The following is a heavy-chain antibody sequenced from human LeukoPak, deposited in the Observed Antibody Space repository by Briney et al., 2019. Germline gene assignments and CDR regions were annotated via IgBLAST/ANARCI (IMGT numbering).Heavy chain of an antibody. CDR3: ARVPCGGDCYSRDYYYYYYMDV. CDR2: MNPNSGNT. V-gene: IGHV1-8*02. J-gene: IGHJ6*03. Sequence: ASVKVSCKASGYTFTGYYMHWVRQAPGQGLEWMGWMNPNSGNTGYAQKFQGRVTMTRNTSISTAYMELSSLRSEDTAVYYCARVPCGGDCYSRDYYYYYYMDVWGKGTTVTISS. D-gene: IGHD2-21*02. CDR1: GYTFTGYY.